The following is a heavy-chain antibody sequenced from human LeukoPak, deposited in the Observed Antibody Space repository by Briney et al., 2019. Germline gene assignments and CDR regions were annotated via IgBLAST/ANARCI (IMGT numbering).Heavy chain of an antibody. V-gene: IGHV4-59*08. J-gene: IGHJ4*02. CDR2: IYYSGST. CDR3: AKMGPAAAGIVD. CDR1: GGSISNYY. Sequence: PSETLSLTCTVSGGSISNYYWNWIRQPPGKGLEWIGYIYYSGSTNYNPSLKSRVTISVDRSKNQFSLKLSSVTAAVTAVYYCAKMGPAAAGIVDWGQGTLVTVSS. D-gene: IGHD6-13*01.